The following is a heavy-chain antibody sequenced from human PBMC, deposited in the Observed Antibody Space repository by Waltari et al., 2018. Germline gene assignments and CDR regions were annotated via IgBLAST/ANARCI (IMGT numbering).Heavy chain of an antibody. V-gene: IGHV3-30*01. CDR1: GFTFSSYA. Sequence: QVQLVESGGGVVQPGTSLRLSCAASGFTFSSYAMNWVRQAPGKGLEWVAVRSFDGSDEYYADSVKGRFTVSRDKSKAAVYLLMNSLRTEDTAVYYCARALYSTSWYQPFSVWGQGTLVTVSS. D-gene: IGHD6-13*01. CDR2: RSFDGSDE. CDR3: ARALYSTSWYQPFSV. J-gene: IGHJ3*01.